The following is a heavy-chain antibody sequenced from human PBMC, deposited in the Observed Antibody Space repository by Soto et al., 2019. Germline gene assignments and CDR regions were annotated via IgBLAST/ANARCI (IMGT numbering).Heavy chain of an antibody. CDR2: VYWDDDK. Sequence: QITLNESGPALVKPTQTLTLTCTFSGFSLNTRDVGVGWIRQPPGKALEWLGVVYWDDDKTYSPSLKSSLTITKDTPKNQVVLRMTKMDPVDTAKYSSAHCRGGVASFWGQGTLVTVSS. D-gene: IGHD3-16*01. J-gene: IGHJ4*02. V-gene: IGHV2-5*02. CDR3: AHCRGGVASF. CDR1: GFSLNTRDVG.